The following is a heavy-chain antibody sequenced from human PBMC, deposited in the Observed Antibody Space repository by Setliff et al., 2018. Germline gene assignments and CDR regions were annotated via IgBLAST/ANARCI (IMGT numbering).Heavy chain of an antibody. J-gene: IGHJ5*02. CDR2: ISASSSTI. Sequence: GGSLRLSCAASGFTFSRYSMNWVRQGPGKGLEWVSYISASSSTIYHSGSVKGRFTISRDNAKNSLFLQMNGLRADDTAVYYCARDLDGGNGHDLWGRGTLVTVSS. V-gene: IGHV3-48*01. CDR1: GFTFSRYS. CDR3: ARDLDGGNGHDL. D-gene: IGHD2-15*01.